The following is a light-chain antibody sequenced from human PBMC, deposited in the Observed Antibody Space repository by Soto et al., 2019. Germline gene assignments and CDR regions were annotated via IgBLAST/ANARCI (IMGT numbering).Light chain of an antibody. V-gene: IGLV3-21*02. CDR1: NIGSKS. J-gene: IGLJ3*02. CDR3: QVWDRSSNHWV. Sequence: SYELTQPPSVSVAPGQTATVTCGGRNIGSKSVHRYQQKPGQAPVLVVHDDSDRPSGIPGRFSGSNSGDTATLTISGVEAGDEADYYCQVWDRSSNHWVFGGGTKVTVL. CDR2: DDS.